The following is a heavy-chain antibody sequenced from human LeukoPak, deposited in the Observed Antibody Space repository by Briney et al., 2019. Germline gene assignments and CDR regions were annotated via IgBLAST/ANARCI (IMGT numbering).Heavy chain of an antibody. V-gene: IGHV4-39*01. CDR2: IYYSGST. D-gene: IGHD1-1*01. J-gene: IGHJ5*02. CDR3: ARRTSTGRFDP. CDR1: GGSISTSGSL. Sequence: ASETLSLTCTVSGGSISTSGSLWGWIRQPPGKGLEWIGTIYYSGSTYYSPSLKSRVSISVDTSKNQFSLRLTSVTAADTAVYYCARRTSTGRFDPWGQGTLVTVSS.